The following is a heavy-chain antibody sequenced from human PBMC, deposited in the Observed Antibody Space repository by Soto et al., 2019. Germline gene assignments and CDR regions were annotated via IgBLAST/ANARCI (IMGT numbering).Heavy chain of an antibody. CDR1: GYTFTSYY. D-gene: IGHD2-15*01. CDR2: INPSGGST. CDR3: ARGLVVAAVYPAYHFDY. V-gene: IGHV1-46*03. J-gene: IGHJ4*02. Sequence: GASVKVSCKASGYTFTSYYMHWVRQAPGQGLEWMGIINPSGGSTSYAQKFQGRVTMTRDTSTSTVYMELSSLRSEDTAVYYCARGLVVAAVYPAYHFDYWGQGTLVTVSS.